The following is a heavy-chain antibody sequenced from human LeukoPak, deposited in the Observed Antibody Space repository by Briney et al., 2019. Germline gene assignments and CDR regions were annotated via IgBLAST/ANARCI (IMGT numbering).Heavy chain of an antibody. CDR1: GYSISSGYY. D-gene: IGHD2-21*01. CDR3: ARDSIYCGGDCYRKDFDY. J-gene: IGHJ4*02. CDR2: IYHSGST. Sequence: SETLSLTCTVSGYSISSGYYWGWIRQPPGKGLEWIGSIYHSGSTYYNPFLKSRVTISVDTSKNQFSLKLSSVTAADTAVYYCARDSIYCGGDCYRKDFDYWGQGTLVTVSS. V-gene: IGHV4-38-2*02.